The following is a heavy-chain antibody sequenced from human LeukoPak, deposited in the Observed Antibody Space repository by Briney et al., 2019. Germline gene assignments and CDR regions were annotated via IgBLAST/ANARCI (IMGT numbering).Heavy chain of an antibody. CDR3: ARDLGQYYDTSDNWFDP. CDR2: INSDGINT. J-gene: IGHJ5*02. D-gene: IGHD3-22*01. V-gene: IGHV3-74*01. Sequence: GGSLRLSCAASGFTFSSYWMHWVRQAPGKGMVWVSRINSDGINTSYADSVKGRFTISRDNAKNTLNLQMNSLRAEDTAVYYCARDLGQYYDTSDNWFDPWGQGTLVTVSS. CDR1: GFTFSSYW.